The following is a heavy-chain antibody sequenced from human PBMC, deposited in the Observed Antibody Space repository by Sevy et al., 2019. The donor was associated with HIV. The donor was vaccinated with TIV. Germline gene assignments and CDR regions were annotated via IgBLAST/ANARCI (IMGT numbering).Heavy chain of an antibody. Sequence: GGSLRLSCAASGFTFSSYGMHWVRQAPGKGLEWVAFIRYDGSNKYYADSVKGRFTISRDNSKNTLYLQMNSLRAEDTAVYYCVKAPRETYYYDSSGYFPLDYWGQGTLVTVSS. CDR1: GFTFSSYG. V-gene: IGHV3-30*02. J-gene: IGHJ4*02. D-gene: IGHD3-22*01. CDR2: IRYDGSNK. CDR3: VKAPRETYYYDSSGYFPLDY.